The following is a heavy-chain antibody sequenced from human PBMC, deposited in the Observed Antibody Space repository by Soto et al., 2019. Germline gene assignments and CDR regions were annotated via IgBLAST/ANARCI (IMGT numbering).Heavy chain of an antibody. D-gene: IGHD4-17*01. V-gene: IGHV3-7*03. Sequence: GGSLRLSCAASGFTFSSYWMSWVRQAPGRGLEWMANIKYDGSEKYYVDSVKGRLTISRDNSKNTVYLQMNSLRAEDTAVYYCAKDYSTVTTDPLSVVLFDYWGQGALVTVSS. CDR1: GFTFSSYW. CDR2: IKYDGSEK. CDR3: AKDYSTVTTDPLSVVLFDY. J-gene: IGHJ4*02.